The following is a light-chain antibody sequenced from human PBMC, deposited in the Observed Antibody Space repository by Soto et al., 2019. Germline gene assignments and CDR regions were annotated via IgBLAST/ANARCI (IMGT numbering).Light chain of an antibody. J-gene: IGLJ3*02. CDR3: QTFDSSLSAWV. CDR1: SSNIGAGYD. CDR2: GNT. Sequence: QSVLTQPPSVSGAPGQRVTISCTGGSSNIGAGYDVHWYQHLPGTAPKLLVSGNTNRPSGIPDRFSGSKSGTSASLAITGLQAEDEADYYCQTFDSSLSAWVFGGGTKLTVL. V-gene: IGLV1-40*01.